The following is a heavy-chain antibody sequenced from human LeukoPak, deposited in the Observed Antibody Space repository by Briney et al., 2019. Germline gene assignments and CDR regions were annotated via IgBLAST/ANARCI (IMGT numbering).Heavy chain of an antibody. CDR2: IYTSGST. CDR3: ARDVEARSPGGYYYYHMDV. D-gene: IGHD2-15*01. J-gene: IGHJ6*03. Sequence: SETLSLTCTVSGGSIRSYYWSCIRQPAGKGLEWIGRIYTSGSTNYNPSLKSRVTMSVDTSKNQFSLKLSSVTAADTAVYYCARDVEARSPGGYYYYHMDVWGKGTTVTVSS. V-gene: IGHV4-4*07. CDR1: GGSIRSYY.